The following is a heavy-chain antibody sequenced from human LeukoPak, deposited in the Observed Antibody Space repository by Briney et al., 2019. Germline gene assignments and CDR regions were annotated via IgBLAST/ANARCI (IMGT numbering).Heavy chain of an antibody. CDR3: AREWRYYYGSGSYPPLGY. Sequence: GGSLRLSCAASGFTFSSYAMTWVRQAPGKGLEWVSGISGSGGSTYYADSVKGRFTISRDNSKNTLYLQMNSLRAGDTAVYYCAREWRYYYGSGSYPPLGYWGQGTLVTVSS. CDR2: ISGSGGST. V-gene: IGHV3-23*01. J-gene: IGHJ4*02. CDR1: GFTFSSYA. D-gene: IGHD3-10*01.